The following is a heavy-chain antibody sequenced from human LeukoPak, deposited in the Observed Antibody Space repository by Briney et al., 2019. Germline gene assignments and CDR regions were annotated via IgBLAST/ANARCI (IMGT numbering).Heavy chain of an antibody. J-gene: IGHJ5*02. CDR2: IKQDGSDT. CDR1: GFTFSNYW. V-gene: IGHV3-7*05. CDR3: TTDDTSPGFDWFDP. Sequence: PGGSLRLSCTASGFTFSNYWMSWVRQTPEKGPEWVANIKQDGSDTVYVDSVKGRFTISRDNAQSSLYLQMNSLRAEDTAVYYCTTDDTSPGFDWFDPWGQGTLVTVSS. D-gene: IGHD1-14*01.